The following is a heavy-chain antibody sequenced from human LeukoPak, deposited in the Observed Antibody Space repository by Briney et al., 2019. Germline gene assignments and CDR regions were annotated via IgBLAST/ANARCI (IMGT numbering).Heavy chain of an antibody. CDR1: GFTVSSNY. J-gene: IGHJ6*02. CDR3: ARDSRPITMVRGTYYYGMDV. Sequence: GGSLRLSCAASGFTVSSNYMSWVRQAPGKGLEWVSVIYSGGSTYYADSVKGRFTISRDNSKNTLYLQMNSLRAEDTAVYYCARDSRPITMVRGTYYYGMDVWGQGTTVTVSS. CDR2: IYSGGST. V-gene: IGHV3-66*01. D-gene: IGHD3-10*01.